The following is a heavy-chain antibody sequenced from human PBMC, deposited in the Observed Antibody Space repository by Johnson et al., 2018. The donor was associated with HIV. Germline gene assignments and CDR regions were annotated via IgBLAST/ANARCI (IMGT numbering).Heavy chain of an antibody. CDR2: IYSSGTT. V-gene: IGHV3-66*02. Sequence: VQLVESGGGLVQPGGSLRLSFVVSGFTVSSSYLTWVRQAPGKGLEWVSLIYSSGTTDYADSVQGRFTISRDNSKNTLYLQMNSLRTEDTAVYYCARDSRYNNYGGGSVGAFDIWGQGTTVTVSS. J-gene: IGHJ3*02. CDR3: ARDSRYNNYGGGSVGAFDI. CDR1: GFTVSSSY. D-gene: IGHD4-11*01.